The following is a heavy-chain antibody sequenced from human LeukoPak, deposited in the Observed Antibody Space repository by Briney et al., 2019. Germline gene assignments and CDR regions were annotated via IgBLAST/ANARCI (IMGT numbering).Heavy chain of an antibody. V-gene: IGHV4-59*08. J-gene: IGHJ4*02. CDR2: IYYSGST. Sequence: SETLSLTCAVYGGSFSGYYWSWIRQPPGKGLEWIGYIYYSGSTTYNSSLKSRVTISVDTSDNQFSLKLRSVTAADTAVYYCTRGDPYYYDSSGFDYWGQGTLVTVSS. D-gene: IGHD3-22*01. CDR3: TRGDPYYYDSSGFDY. CDR1: GGSFSGYY.